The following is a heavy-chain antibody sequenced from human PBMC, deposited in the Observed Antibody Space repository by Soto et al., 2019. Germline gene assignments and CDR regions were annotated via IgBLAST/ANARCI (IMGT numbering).Heavy chain of an antibody. Sequence: QLQLQESGSGLVKPSQTLSLTCVVSGGSINSDACSWSWIRQPPGKGLEYIGSIYHSGSTDYNPAFKGRATIAIDNSMNQFSLYRRLVSAADTAVYFCARLPVSIGFCMDVWGQGTTVTVSS. J-gene: IGHJ6*02. V-gene: IGHV4-30-2*01. CDR1: GGSINSDACS. D-gene: IGHD6-6*01. CDR2: IYHSGST. CDR3: ARLPVSIGFCMDV.